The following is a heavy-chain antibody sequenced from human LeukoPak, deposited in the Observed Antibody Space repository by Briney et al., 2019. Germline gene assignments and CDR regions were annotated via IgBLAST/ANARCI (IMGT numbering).Heavy chain of an antibody. V-gene: IGHV4-59*01. CDR3: ARDATGSYPYYYYGMDV. J-gene: IGHJ6*02. Sequence: KPSETLSLTCTVSGGSISSYYWSWIRQPPGKGLEWIGYIYYSGSTNYNPSLKSRVTISVDTSKNQSSLKLSSVTAADTAVYYCARDATGSYPYYYYGMDVWGQGTTVTVSS. CDR2: IYYSGST. CDR1: GGSISSYY. D-gene: IGHD1-26*01.